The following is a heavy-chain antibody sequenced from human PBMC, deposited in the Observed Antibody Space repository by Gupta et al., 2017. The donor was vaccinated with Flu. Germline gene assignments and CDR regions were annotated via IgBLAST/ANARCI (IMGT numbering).Heavy chain of an antibody. CDR2: IDTSGST. Sequence: QVQLQESGPGLVKPSQTLSLTCTVSGAPISSGSFFWSWIRQPAGKGLEWIGRIDTSGSTNYNPTFESRVTISLDSPKNQYSLDLRSANAANKDVYYCAILIRLGEYTVDYWGQGTLVTVSS. V-gene: IGHV4-61*02. CDR3: AILIRLGEYTVDY. D-gene: IGHD3-16*01. J-gene: IGHJ4*02. CDR1: GAPISSGSFF.